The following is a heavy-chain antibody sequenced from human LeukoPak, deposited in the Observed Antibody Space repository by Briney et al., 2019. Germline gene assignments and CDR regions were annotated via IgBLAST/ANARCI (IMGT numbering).Heavy chain of an antibody. V-gene: IGHV3-21*01. CDR2: ISSSSSYI. D-gene: IGHD2-15*01. Sequence: GGPLRLSCAASGFTFSPYSMNWVRQAPGKGREWASSISSSSSYIYYADSVKGRFTISRDNAKTSLYLQMNSLRAEDTAVYYCARGHEVVAAPGGWFDPWGQGTLVTVSS. CDR1: GFTFSPYS. CDR3: ARGHEVVAAPGGWFDP. J-gene: IGHJ5*02.